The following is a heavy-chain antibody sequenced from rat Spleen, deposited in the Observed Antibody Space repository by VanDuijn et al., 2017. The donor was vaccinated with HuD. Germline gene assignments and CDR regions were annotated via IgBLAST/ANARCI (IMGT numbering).Heavy chain of an antibody. J-gene: IGHJ2*01. D-gene: IGHD4-3*01. Sequence: EVQLVESGGGLVQPGRSLKLSCAASGFTFNNYGMAWVRQSPTKGLEWVASISTGGSNAYYRDSVKGRFTISRDNAKNTQYLQMDSLRSEDTATDYCARRELRVTRGYFDYWGQGVIVTVSS. CDR3: ARRELRVTRGYFDY. V-gene: IGHV5S14*01. CDR1: GFTFNNYG. CDR2: ISTGGSNA.